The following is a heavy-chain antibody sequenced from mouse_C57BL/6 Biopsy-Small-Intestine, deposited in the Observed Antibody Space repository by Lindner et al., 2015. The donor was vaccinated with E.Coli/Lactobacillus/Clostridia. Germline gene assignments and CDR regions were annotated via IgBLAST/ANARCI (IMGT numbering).Heavy chain of an antibody. J-gene: IGHJ2*01. Sequence: SVKVSCKASGYRFTGYYMHWVRQAPGQGPEWMGWINPNSGDTDFAQIFQGRVTVTRDTSLSTAYLELIGLRSDDTAVYYCARVGQPFAVVVTPTYYFDYWGQGT. CDR1: GYRFTGYY. CDR2: INPNSGDT. V-gene: IGHV1-64*01. D-gene: IGHD6-1*01. CDR3: ARVGQPFAVVVTPTYYFDY.